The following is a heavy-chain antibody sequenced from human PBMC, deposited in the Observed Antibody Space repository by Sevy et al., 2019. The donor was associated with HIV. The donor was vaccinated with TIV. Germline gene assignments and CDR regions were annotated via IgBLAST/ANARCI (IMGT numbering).Heavy chain of an antibody. Sequence: GGSLRLSCAASGFTFSSYAMHWVRQAPGKGLEWVAVISYDGSNKYYANSVKGRFTISRDNSKNTLYLQRNSLRAEDTAVYYCARGGLQWLVLNPTGYFDYWGQGTLVTGSS. CDR1: GFTFSSYA. V-gene: IGHV3-30-3*01. D-gene: IGHD6-19*01. J-gene: IGHJ4*02. CDR3: ARGGLQWLVLNPTGYFDY. CDR2: ISYDGSNK.